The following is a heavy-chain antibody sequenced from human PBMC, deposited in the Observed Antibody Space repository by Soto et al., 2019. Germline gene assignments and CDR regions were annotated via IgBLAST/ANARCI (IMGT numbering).Heavy chain of an antibody. CDR3: ASHLVMAGTRGFDH. CDR1: SGSVFSSNW. CDR2: TRNSGGA. J-gene: IGHJ4*02. V-gene: IGHV4-4*02. Sequence: QVQLQESGPGLVKPSGTLSLTCAVSSGSVFSSNWWRWVRLPPGKGLEWIGETRNSGGANYNPSLKSRVTITVDRSRNPIFLELSSVTAADTAVYYCASHLVMAGTRGFDHWGLGTLVTVSS. D-gene: IGHD6-19*01.